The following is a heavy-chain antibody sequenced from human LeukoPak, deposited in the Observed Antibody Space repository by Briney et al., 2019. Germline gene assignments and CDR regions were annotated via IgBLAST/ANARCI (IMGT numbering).Heavy chain of an antibody. CDR1: RFTFSSYW. D-gene: IGHD3-10*01. V-gene: IGHV3-74*01. J-gene: IGHJ4*02. CDR3: ARDPGYGSGSHPFDY. CDR2: INSDGSST. Sequence: GGSLRLSCAASRFTFSSYWMHWVRQAPGKGLVWVSRINSDGSSTSYADSVKGRFTISRDNAKNTLYLQMNSLRAEDTAVYYCARDPGYGSGSHPFDYWGQGTLVTVSS.